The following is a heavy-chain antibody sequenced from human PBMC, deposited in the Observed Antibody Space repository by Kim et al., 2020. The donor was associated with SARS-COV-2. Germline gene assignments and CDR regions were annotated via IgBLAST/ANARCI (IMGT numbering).Heavy chain of an antibody. D-gene: IGHD3-3*01. Sequence: SETLSLTCAVYGGSFSGYYWSWIRQPPGKGLEWIGEINHSGSTNYNPSLKSRVTISVDTSKNQFSLKLSSVTAADTAVYYCARVGGLRFLIHREWYGMDVWGQGTTVTVSS. CDR3: ARVGGLRFLIHREWYGMDV. V-gene: IGHV4-34*01. CDR2: INHSGST. J-gene: IGHJ6*02. CDR1: GGSFSGYY.